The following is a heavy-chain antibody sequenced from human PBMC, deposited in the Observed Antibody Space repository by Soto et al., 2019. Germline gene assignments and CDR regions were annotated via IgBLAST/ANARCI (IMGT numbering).Heavy chain of an antibody. CDR3: ARDFTQQWLIPNYFDY. Sequence: EVQLVESGGGLVKPGGSLRLSCAASGFTLSSYSMNWVRQAPGKGLEWVSSISSSSSYIYYADSVKARFTISRDNAKNSLYLQMNSLRAEDTAVYYCARDFTQQWLIPNYFDYWGQGTLVTVSS. D-gene: IGHD6-19*01. J-gene: IGHJ4*02. CDR2: ISSSSSYI. V-gene: IGHV3-21*01. CDR1: GFTLSSYS.